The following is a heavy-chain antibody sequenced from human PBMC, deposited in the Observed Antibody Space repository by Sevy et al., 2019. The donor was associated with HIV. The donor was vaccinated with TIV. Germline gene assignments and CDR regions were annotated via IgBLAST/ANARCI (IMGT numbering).Heavy chain of an antibody. V-gene: IGHV3-30*04. CDR1: GFTFSSYA. CDR2: ISYDGSNK. CDR3: ARREAFDI. J-gene: IGHJ3*02. Sequence: GGSLRLSCAASGFTFSSYAMHWVRQAPGKGLEWVAVISYDGSNKYYANSVKGRFTISRDNSKNMLYLQMNSLRAEDTAVYYCARREAFDIWGQGTMVTVSS.